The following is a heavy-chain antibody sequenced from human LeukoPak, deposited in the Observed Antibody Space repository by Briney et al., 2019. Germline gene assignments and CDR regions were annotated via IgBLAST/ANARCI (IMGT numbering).Heavy chain of an antibody. V-gene: IGHV1-69*13. Sequence: ASVKVSCKASGGTFSSYAIGWVRQAPGQGLEWMGGIIPIFGTANYAQKFQGRVTITADESTSTAYMALSSLRSEDTAVYYCARAEAYDSSGYPTWFDPWGQGTLVTVSS. D-gene: IGHD3-22*01. CDR1: GGTFSSYA. CDR3: ARAEAYDSSGYPTWFDP. CDR2: IIPIFGTA. J-gene: IGHJ5*02.